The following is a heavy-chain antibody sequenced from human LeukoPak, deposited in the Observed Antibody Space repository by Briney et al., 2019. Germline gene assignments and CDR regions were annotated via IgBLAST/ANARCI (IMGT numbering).Heavy chain of an antibody. Sequence: GGSLTLSCAASGFTFSSYWMSWVRQAPGKGREWVANMKEDGGEKYYVDSVKGRFTISRDNVNNSLYLQMNSLRAEDTAVYYCARGVYEFDYWGQGTLVTVSS. J-gene: IGHJ4*02. CDR1: GFTFSSYW. CDR3: ARGVYEFDY. V-gene: IGHV3-7*01. D-gene: IGHD6-6*01. CDR2: MKEDGGEK.